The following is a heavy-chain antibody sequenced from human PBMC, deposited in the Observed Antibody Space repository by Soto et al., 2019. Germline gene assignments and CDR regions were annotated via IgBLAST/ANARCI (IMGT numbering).Heavy chain of an antibody. CDR2: IYYSGNT. V-gene: IGHV4-39*01. Sequence: SETLSLTCPVSGGSISSSTYFWGWIRQPPGKGLEWIGSIYYSGNTYYNPSLKSRVTISVDTSKNQFSLKLSSVTAADTAVYYCASGGPQDRMVVVSWRAFDIWGQGTMVTVSS. D-gene: IGHD3-22*01. CDR3: ASGGPQDRMVVVSWRAFDI. CDR1: GGSISSSTYF. J-gene: IGHJ3*02.